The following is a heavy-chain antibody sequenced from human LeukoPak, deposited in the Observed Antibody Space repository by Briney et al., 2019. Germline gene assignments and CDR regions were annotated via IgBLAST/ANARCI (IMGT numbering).Heavy chain of an antibody. J-gene: IGHJ4*02. CDR3: ARGNYYDSSGYYSSYYFDY. CDR1: GGTFSSYA. CDR2: IIPIFGTA. V-gene: IGHV1-69*05. Sequence: SVKVSCKASGGTFSSYAISWVRQAPGQGLERMGGIIPIFGTANYAQKFQGRVTITTDESTSTAYMELSSLRSEDTAVYYCARGNYYDSSGYYSSYYFDYWGQGTLVTVSS. D-gene: IGHD3-22*01.